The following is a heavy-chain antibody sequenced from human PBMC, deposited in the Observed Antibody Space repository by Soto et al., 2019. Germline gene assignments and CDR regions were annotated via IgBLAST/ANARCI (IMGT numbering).Heavy chain of an antibody. D-gene: IGHD2-2*01. CDR2: INHSGST. V-gene: IGHV4-34*01. CDR3: VRQHCSSTSCYPYYYYMDV. Sequence: SETLSLTCAVYGGSFSGYYWSWIRQPPGKGLEWIGEINHSGSTNYNPSLKSRVTISVDTSKNQFSLKLSSVTAADTAVYYPVRQHCSSTSCYPYYYYMDVWGKGTTVTVSS. CDR1: GGSFSGYY. J-gene: IGHJ6*03.